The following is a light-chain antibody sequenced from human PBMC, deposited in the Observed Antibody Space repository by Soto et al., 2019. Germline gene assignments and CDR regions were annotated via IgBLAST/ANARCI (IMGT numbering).Light chain of an antibody. Sequence: QCALTQPPSVSAAPGQKVTISCSGSSSNIGNNYVSWYQQLPGTAPKLLIYENNKRPSGIPDRFSGSKSGTSATLGITGLQTGDEADYYSGTWDSSLSAGVFGTGTKVTVL. CDR2: ENN. CDR3: GTWDSSLSAGV. CDR1: SSNIGNNY. J-gene: IGLJ1*01. V-gene: IGLV1-51*02.